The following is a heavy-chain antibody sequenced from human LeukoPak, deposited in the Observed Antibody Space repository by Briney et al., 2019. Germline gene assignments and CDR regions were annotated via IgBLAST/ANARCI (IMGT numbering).Heavy chain of an antibody. CDR1: GFTVSSNY. CDR2: IYSGGSA. D-gene: IGHD3-9*01. J-gene: IGHJ3*01. CDR3: ASQRRVDLGYAFNL. Sequence: GGSLRLSCAASGFTVSSNYMNWVRQAPGKGLEWVSVIYSGGSAYYADSVKGRFTISRDNSKNTLYLQMNSLRADDTAVYYCASQRRVDLGYAFNLWGQGTMVTVSS. V-gene: IGHV3-66*04.